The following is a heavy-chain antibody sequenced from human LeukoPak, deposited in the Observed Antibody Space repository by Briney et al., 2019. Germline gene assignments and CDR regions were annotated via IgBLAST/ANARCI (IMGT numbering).Heavy chain of an antibody. CDR1: GFTFGDYA. CDR2: VRSNTYGGTT. Sequence: GGSLRLSCTTSGFTFGDYAMSWVRQAPGKGLEWVGFVRSNTYGGTTEYAASVKGRFTISRDDSKTTAYLQMDSLKTEDTAVYYCTRGRSYFDSWGQGTLVTVSS. CDR3: TRGRSYFDS. V-gene: IGHV3-49*04. J-gene: IGHJ4*02.